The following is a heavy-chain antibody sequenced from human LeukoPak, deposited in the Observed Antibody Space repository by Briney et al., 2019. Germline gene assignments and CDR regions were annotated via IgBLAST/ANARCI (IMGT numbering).Heavy chain of an antibody. V-gene: IGHV3-53*01. CDR1: GFSVSSNY. J-gene: IGHJ4*02. CDR2: IYSEGRT. D-gene: IGHD5-18*01. CDR3: ARESGYSYGLGGYFDY. Sequence: PGGSLRVSCAASGFSVSSNYMSWVRQAPGKGLEWVSVIYSEGRTYYADSVKGRFTISRDNSKNTLYLQMNSLRAEDTAVYYCARESGYSYGLGGYFDYWGQGTLVTVSS.